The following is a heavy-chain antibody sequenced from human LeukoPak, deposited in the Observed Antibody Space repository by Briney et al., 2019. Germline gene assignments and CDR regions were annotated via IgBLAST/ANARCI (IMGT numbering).Heavy chain of an antibody. D-gene: IGHD4-17*01. CDR3: AKNGPRYGDYAGYCDD. V-gene: IGHV3-43*01. CDR2: FLWSGGSR. Sequence: GGSLRLSCAPSGFKFDNYTMRWVSPAPGKGLEWVSLFLWSGGSRFYADSVKGRFTISRDNSKNSLYLQMNSLTTEDTGLYYCAKNGPRYGDYAGYCDDWGQGTLVTVSS. CDR1: GFKFDNYT. J-gene: IGHJ4*02.